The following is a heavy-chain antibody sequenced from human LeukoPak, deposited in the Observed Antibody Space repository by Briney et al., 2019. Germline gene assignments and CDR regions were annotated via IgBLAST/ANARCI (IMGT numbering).Heavy chain of an antibody. Sequence: ASVKVSCKASGYRFTNYYMHWVRQAPGQGIEWMGLINPSAGNATKFQGRLTMTRDTSTTTVYMELSSLRSEDTAVYYCARGGYVDTAMVSNWGQGTLVTVSS. CDR3: ARGGYVDTAMVSN. CDR2: INPSAG. CDR1: GYRFTNYY. V-gene: IGHV1-46*01. D-gene: IGHD5-18*01. J-gene: IGHJ4*02.